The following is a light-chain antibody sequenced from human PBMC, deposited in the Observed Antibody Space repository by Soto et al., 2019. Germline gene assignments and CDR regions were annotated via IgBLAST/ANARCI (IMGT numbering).Light chain of an antibody. CDR2: DAS. CDR3: QPRSNSIN. V-gene: IGKV3-11*01. CDR1: QSVSIY. Sequence: EIGLTQSPATLSLSPVEIASLYCRSTQSVSIYLALYQPTPGQAPRLLIYDASNRATGIPARFSCRGSGTDFPLTISSLEAEDFAVYYSQPRSNSINCGQGTRREIK. J-gene: IGKJ5*01.